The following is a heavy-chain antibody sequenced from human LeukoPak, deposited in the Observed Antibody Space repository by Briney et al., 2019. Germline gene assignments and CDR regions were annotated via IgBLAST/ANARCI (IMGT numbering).Heavy chain of an antibody. CDR2: IYYSGST. D-gene: IGHD4-17*01. CDR3: AREDDYGDYQFDY. Sequence: PSETLSLICTVSGGSISSYYWSWIRQPPGKGLEWIGYIYYSGSTNYNPSLKSRVTISVDTSKNQFSLKLSSVTAADTAVYYCAREDDYGDYQFDYWGQGTLVTVSS. V-gene: IGHV4-59*12. CDR1: GGSISSYY. J-gene: IGHJ4*02.